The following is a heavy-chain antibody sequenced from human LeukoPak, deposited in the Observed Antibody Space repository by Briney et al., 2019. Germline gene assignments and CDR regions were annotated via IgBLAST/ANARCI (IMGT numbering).Heavy chain of an antibody. CDR2: ISAYNGNT. D-gene: IGHD2-2*01. J-gene: IGHJ5*02. CDR3: ARDEGYCSSTSCYSPYNWFDP. CDR1: GYTFTSYY. Sequence: ASVKVSCKASGYTFTSYYMHWVRQAPGQGLEWMGWISAYNGNTNYAQKLQGRVTMTTDTSTSTAYMELRSLRSDDTAVYYCARDEGYCSSTSCYSPYNWFDPWGQGTLVTVSS. V-gene: IGHV1-18*04.